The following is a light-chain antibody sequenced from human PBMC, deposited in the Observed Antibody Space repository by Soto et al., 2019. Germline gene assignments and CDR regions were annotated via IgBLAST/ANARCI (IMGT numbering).Light chain of an antibody. CDR1: QSVYSS. Sequence: ETVMTQSPATLSVSPGERATLSCRASQSVYSSLAWYQQKPGQAPRLLIYGASTRATGIPARFSGSGSGTEFTLTISSLQSEDFAVYYCQQYNNWPPLTFGGGTKVDI. CDR2: GAS. J-gene: IGKJ4*01. V-gene: IGKV3-15*01. CDR3: QQYNNWPPLT.